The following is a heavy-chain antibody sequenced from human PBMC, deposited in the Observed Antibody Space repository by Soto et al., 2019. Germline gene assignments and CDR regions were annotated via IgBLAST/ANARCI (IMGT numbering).Heavy chain of an antibody. CDR2: INPNSGGT. D-gene: IGHD5-18*01. J-gene: IGHJ5*02. CDR1: GYTFTGYY. V-gene: IGHV1-2*02. Sequence: EASVKVSCKASGYTFTGYYMHWVRQAPGQGLEWMGWINPNSGGTNYAQKFQGRVTMTRDTSISTAYMELSRLRSDDTAVYYCAARSGYSYGYWFDPWGQGTLVTVSS. CDR3: AARSGYSYGYWFDP.